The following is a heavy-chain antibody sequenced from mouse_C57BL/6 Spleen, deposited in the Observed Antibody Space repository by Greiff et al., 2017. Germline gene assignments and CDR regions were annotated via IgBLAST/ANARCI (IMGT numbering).Heavy chain of an antibody. CDR2: INPNNGGT. J-gene: IGHJ2*01. Sequence: VQLQQSGPELVKPGASVKMSCKASGYTFTDYNMHWVKQSHGKSLEWIGYINPNNGGTSYNQKFKGKATLTVNKSSCTAYMELRSLTSEDSAVYYCARGTTGTGTLFDYWGQGTTLTVSS. CDR3: ARGTTGTGTLFDY. CDR1: GYTFTDYN. V-gene: IGHV1-22*01. D-gene: IGHD4-1*01.